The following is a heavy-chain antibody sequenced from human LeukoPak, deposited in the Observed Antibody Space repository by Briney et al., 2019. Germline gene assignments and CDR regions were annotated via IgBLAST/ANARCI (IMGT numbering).Heavy chain of an antibody. D-gene: IGHD6-19*01. J-gene: IGHJ4*02. CDR1: GFSFSSYA. CDR3: ASIGWYSNEFDY. CDR2: ISSSSSTI. Sequence: GGSLRLSCAASGFSFSSYAINWVRQAPGKGLEWVSYISSSSSTIYYADSVKGRFTISRDNAKNSLYLQMNSLRDEDTAVYYCASIGWYSNEFDYWGQGTLVTVSS. V-gene: IGHV3-48*02.